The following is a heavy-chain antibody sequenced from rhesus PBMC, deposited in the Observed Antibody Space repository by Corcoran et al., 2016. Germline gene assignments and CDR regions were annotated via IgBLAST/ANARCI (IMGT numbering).Heavy chain of an antibody. CDR1: GFTFRNFW. D-gene: IGHD6S26*01. J-gene: IGHJ4*01. V-gene: IGHV3-16*01. CDR3: TRGGSGWSGYFDY. Sequence: EVQLVESGGGLVQPGGSLRLSCAASGFTFRNFWMIWGRHAPGKGLDWVGRIKTKGNGGKTAYAESVKGRFTNSKNNSKNTLYLQMNGLKTEDTAVYYCTRGGSGWSGYFDYWGQGVLVTVSS. CDR2: IKTKGNGGKT.